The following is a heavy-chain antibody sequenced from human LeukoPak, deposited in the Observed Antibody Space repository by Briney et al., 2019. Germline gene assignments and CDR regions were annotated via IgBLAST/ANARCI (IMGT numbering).Heavy chain of an antibody. D-gene: IGHD3-22*01. V-gene: IGHV1-8*01. J-gene: IGHJ4*02. CDR3: ARESYYYDSSGYHYFDY. CDR2: MNPNSGNT. CDR1: GYTFTSYD. Sequence: GASVKVSCKASGYTFTSYDINWVRQATGQGLEWMGWMNPNSGNTGYAQKFQGRVTMTRNTSISTAYMELSNLRSEDTAVYYCARESYYYDSSGYHYFDYWGQGTLVTVSS.